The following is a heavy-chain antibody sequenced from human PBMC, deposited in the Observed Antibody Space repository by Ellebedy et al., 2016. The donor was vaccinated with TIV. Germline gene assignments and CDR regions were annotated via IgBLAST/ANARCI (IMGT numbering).Heavy chain of an antibody. CDR1: GGSMTSYY. J-gene: IGHJ6*03. Sequence: GSLRLTCTVSGGSMTSYYWSWIRQPPVKGLEWIGYISHSMYYSGSTNYNPSLKSRVTISVDASKNQFSLKLTSVTAADTAVYYCARHAATVGAPNMDVWGRGTTVTVSS. CDR3: ARHAATVGAPNMDV. D-gene: IGHD4-23*01. CDR2: ISHSMYYSGST. V-gene: IGHV4-59*08.